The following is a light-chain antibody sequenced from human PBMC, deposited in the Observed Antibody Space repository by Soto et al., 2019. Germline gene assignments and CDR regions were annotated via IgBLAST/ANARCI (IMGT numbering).Light chain of an antibody. J-gene: IGLJ2*01. CDR1: SSNIGSNT. Sequence: QSVLTQAPSASGTPGQRVTISCSGSSSNIGSNTVSWYQQVPGTAPKLLIYSNDQRPSGVPDRFSGSKSGTSASLAIGGLQSEDEADYYCAAWDGSLNGWVFGGGTMLTVL. CDR2: SND. V-gene: IGLV1-44*01. CDR3: AAWDGSLNGWV.